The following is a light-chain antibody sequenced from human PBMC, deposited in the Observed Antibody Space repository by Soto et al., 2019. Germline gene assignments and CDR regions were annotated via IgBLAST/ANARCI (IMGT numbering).Light chain of an antibody. CDR1: QSVSSSH. CDR3: QQYGSSPRT. V-gene: IGKV3-20*01. Sequence: EIVLTQSAGTLSLSPGERATLSCRASQSVSSSHLAWYQQKPGQAPRLLISGASSRATGIPDRFTGSGSGTDFTLTISRLEPEDFAVYYCQQYGSSPRTFGQGTKLDIK. J-gene: IGKJ1*01. CDR2: GAS.